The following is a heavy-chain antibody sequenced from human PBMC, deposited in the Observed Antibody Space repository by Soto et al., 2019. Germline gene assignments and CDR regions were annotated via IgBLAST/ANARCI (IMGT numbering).Heavy chain of an antibody. CDR3: ARGLRFLEWPKYYYYMDV. CDR2: IYYSGST. V-gene: IGHV4-59*01. D-gene: IGHD3-3*01. J-gene: IGHJ6*03. CDR1: GGSISSYY. Sequence: SETLSLTCTVSGGSISSYYWSWIRQPPGKGLEWIGYIYYSGSTNYNPSLKSRVTISVDTSKNQFSLKLSSVTAADTAVYYCARGLRFLEWPKYYYYMDVWGKGTTVTVSS.